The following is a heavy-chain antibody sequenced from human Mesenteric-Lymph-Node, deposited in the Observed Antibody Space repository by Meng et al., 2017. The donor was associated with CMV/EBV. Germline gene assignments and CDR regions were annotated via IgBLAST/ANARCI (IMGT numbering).Heavy chain of an antibody. CDR3: ASGETTTFALDI. V-gene: IGHV3-53*01. D-gene: IGHD1-1*01. CDR1: GFTVSSNY. Sequence: SCAASGFTVSSNYMAWVRQAPGEGLEWVSVIYSGSNTYYADSVKGRFTISRDNSKNTVYLQMNSLRAEDTAVYYCASGETTTFALDIWGQGTMVTVSS. CDR2: IYSGSNT. J-gene: IGHJ3*02.